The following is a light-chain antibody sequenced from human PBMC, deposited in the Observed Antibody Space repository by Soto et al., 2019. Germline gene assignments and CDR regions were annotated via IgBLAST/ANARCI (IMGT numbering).Light chain of an antibody. Sequence: DIQLTQSPSSVSASVGDTINITCRASQDLKKWLAWYQQKPGRAPKVLIYAASHLEGGVPSRFSGSGSGTEFSLTISSLQTEDFATYFCHQASTFPFTFGPGSKVDIK. CDR3: HQASTFPFT. J-gene: IGKJ3*01. CDR2: AAS. V-gene: IGKV1-12*01. CDR1: QDLKKW.